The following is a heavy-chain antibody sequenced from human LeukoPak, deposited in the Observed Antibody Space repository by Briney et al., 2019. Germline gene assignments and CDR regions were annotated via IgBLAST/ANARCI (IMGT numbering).Heavy chain of an antibody. V-gene: IGHV4-59*12. CDR1: GGSISSYY. CDR2: IYYSGST. J-gene: IGHJ5*02. D-gene: IGHD7-27*01. Sequence: PSETLSLTCTVSGGSISSYYWSWIRQPPGKGLEWIGYIYYSGSTNYNPSLKSRVTISVDTSKNQFSLKLSSVTAADTAVYYCARVPGVRTPRWFDPWGQGTLVTVSS. CDR3: ARVPGVRTPRWFDP.